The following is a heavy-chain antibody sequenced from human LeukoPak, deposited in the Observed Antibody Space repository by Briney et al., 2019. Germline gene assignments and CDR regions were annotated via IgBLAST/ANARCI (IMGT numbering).Heavy chain of an antibody. V-gene: IGHV3-23*01. Sequence: GGSLRLSCEASGFTFGSNALSWVRQAPGKGLDWVSSISGSGGSTYYADSVKGRFTISRDNSKNTLYLQMNSPRAEDTAIYYCSTSFYFDYWGQGTLVTVSS. CDR1: GFTFGSNA. CDR2: ISGSGGST. D-gene: IGHD2-2*01. CDR3: STSFYFDY. J-gene: IGHJ4*02.